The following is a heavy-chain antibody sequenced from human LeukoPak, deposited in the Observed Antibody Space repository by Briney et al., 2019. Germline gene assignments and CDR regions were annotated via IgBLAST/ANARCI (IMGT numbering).Heavy chain of an antibody. CDR3: AILNHPDGRVY. V-gene: IGHV5-51*01. CDR1: GYTFTTSW. J-gene: IGHJ4*02. D-gene: IGHD5-24*01. Sequence: GKSLKISCQGFGYTFTTSWIGWVRQLPGKGLEWVGIIYTGNSDAKYSPSFQGQVSISTDRSINTAYLQWSSLKASDTAIYYCAILNHPDGRVYWGQGTLVTVSS. CDR2: IYTGNSDA.